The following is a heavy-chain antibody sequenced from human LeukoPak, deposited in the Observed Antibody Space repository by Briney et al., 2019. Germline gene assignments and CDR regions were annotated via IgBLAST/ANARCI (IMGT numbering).Heavy chain of an antibody. Sequence: GGSLRLSCEASGFAFSRYAMSWVRHPPGRGLEWVSSVSGSGESTFYAASVKRRFTISRDNAKKSLYLQMNSLRDEDTAVYYCAGEYSSSWFGGWFDPWGQGTLVTVSS. V-gene: IGHV3-23*01. J-gene: IGHJ5*02. D-gene: IGHD2-2*01. CDR2: VSGSGEST. CDR1: GFAFSRYA. CDR3: AGEYSSSWFGGWFDP.